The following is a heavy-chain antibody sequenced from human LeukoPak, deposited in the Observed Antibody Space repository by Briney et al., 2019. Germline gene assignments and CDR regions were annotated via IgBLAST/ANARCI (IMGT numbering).Heavy chain of an antibody. Sequence: GGSLRLSCAASGFTFDDYAMHWVRQAPGKGLEWVSGISWNSGSIGYADSVKGRFTISRDNAKNSLYLQMNSLRAEDTALYYCEKAGVGGQGTLVTVSS. D-gene: IGHD2-15*01. CDR3: EKAGV. CDR2: ISWNSGSI. V-gene: IGHV3-9*01. J-gene: IGHJ4*02. CDR1: GFTFDDYA.